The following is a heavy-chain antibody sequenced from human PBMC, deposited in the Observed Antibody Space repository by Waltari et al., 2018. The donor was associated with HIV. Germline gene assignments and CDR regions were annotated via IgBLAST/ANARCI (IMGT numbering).Heavy chain of an antibody. J-gene: IGHJ6*02. V-gene: IGHV3-53*01. Sequence: EVQLVESGGGLVQPGGSLRLSCAASGFSVSDNYMSWVRLAPGKGLQGVSIRYNGGRNKYEGSVNCRLTICRDNSKKALYLQMNSLRVDDTAVYYCARMKRSYGSGQARYFYFGRDVWGQGTTVIVSS. CDR2: RYNGGRN. D-gene: IGHD3-10*01. CDR3: ARMKRSYGSGQARYFYFGRDV. CDR1: GFSVSDNY.